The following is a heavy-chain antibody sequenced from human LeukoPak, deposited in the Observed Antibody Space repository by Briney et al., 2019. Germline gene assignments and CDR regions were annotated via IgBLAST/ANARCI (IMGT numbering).Heavy chain of an antibody. Sequence: LPCTPTLFTRSSKTENRLRKNSTKRQVGVPNIKQDGSEKYYVDSVKGRFTISRDNAKNSLYLQMNSLRAEDTAVYYCARVPRVAAGHNWFDPWGQGTLVTVSS. CDR1: LFTRSSKT. V-gene: IGHV3-7*01. CDR3: ARVPRVAAGHNWFDP. J-gene: IGHJ5*02. D-gene: IGHD6-13*01. CDR2: IKQDGSEK.